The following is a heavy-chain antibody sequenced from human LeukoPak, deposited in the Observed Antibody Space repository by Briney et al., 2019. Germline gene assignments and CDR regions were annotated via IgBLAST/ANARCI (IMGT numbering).Heavy chain of an antibody. D-gene: IGHD3-16*01. CDR3: ARNGLGFDAFDI. Sequence: GGSLRLSCAASGFTFSSYWMSWVRQAPGKGLEWVSSISSSSSYIYYADSVKGRFTISRDNAKNSLYLQMNSLRAEDTAVYYCARNGLGFDAFDIWGQGTMVTVSS. V-gene: IGHV3-21*01. J-gene: IGHJ3*02. CDR2: ISSSSSYI. CDR1: GFTFSSYW.